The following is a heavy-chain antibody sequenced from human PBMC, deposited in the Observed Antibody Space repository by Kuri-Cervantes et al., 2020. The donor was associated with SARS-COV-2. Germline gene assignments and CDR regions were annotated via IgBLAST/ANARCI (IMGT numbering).Heavy chain of an antibody. CDR2: IKSKTDGGTT. CDR3: TTDPIVVVPAALRS. J-gene: IGHJ5*02. Sequence: ETLSLTCAASGFTFSFYWMSWVRQAPGKGLEWVGRIKSKTDGGTTDYAAPVKGRFTISRDDSKNTLYLQMNSLKTEDTAVYYCTTDPIVVVPAALRSWGQGTLVTDSS. V-gene: IGHV3-15*01. CDR1: GFTFSFYW. D-gene: IGHD2-2*01.